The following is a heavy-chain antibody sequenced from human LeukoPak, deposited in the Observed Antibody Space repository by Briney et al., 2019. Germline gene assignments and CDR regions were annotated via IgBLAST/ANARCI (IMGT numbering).Heavy chain of an antibody. V-gene: IGHV3-74*01. Sequence: GGSLRLSCAASGNYWMHWVRQAPGKGLVWVSHINGDGSWTTYADSVKGRFTISKDNAKNTVYLQMNNLRAENTAVYYCVSFYETYWGRGTLVTVSS. CDR3: VSFYETY. J-gene: IGHJ4*02. CDR2: INGDGSWT. CDR1: GNYW. D-gene: IGHD2-2*01.